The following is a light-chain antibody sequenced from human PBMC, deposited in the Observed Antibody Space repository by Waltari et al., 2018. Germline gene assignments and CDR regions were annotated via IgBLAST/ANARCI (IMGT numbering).Light chain of an antibody. V-gene: IGLV2-14*03. CDR2: EVD. J-gene: IGLJ1*01. CDR3: CSYTNSGTRV. Sequence: QSPLTQPASVSASPGQSITISCTGTSSDIGGYVYGSWYQQHPGIAPKLIIYEVDKRPSGISSRFSGSKSGTTASLTISGLQPEDEADYYCCSYTNSGTRVFGTGTKVTVL. CDR1: SSDIGGYVY.